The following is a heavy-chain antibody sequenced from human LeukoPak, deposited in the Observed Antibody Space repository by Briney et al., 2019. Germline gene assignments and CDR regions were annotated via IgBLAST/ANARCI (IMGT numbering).Heavy chain of an antibody. J-gene: IGHJ6*03. CDR2: ISWNSGSI. CDR1: GFTFSSYE. Sequence: GGSLSLSCAASGFTFSSYEMNWVRQAPGKGLEWVSGISWNSGSIGYADSVKGRFTISRDNAKNSLYLQMNSLRAEDTALYYCAKDSRPGEYYYYYMDVWGKGTTVTISS. D-gene: IGHD3-10*01. CDR3: AKDSRPGEYYYYYMDV. V-gene: IGHV3-9*01.